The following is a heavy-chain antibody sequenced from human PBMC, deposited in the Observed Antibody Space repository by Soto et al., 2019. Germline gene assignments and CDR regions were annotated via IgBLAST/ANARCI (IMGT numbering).Heavy chain of an antibody. CDR3: ARGHKTYYGSGSYYRFDY. J-gene: IGHJ4*02. CDR1: GFTFTNSA. D-gene: IGHD3-10*01. V-gene: IGHV1-58*01. Sequence: SVKVSCKASGFTFTNSAVQWVRQARGQRLEWIGWIVVGSGNTNSAQKFQERVTFTRDMSTSTVYMVLSSLTSEDTAVYYCARGHKTYYGSGSYYRFDYWGQGTLVTVSS. CDR2: IVVGSGNT.